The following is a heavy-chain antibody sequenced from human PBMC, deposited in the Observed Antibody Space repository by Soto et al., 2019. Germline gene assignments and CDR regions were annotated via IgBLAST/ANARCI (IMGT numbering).Heavy chain of an antibody. V-gene: IGHV1-69*02. CDR1: GGTFSSYT. CDR3: AMEYCSSTSCYRDY. J-gene: IGHJ4*02. Sequence: QVQLVQSGAEVKKPGSSVKVSCKASGGTFSSYTISWVRQAPGQGLGWMGRIIPILGIANYAQKFQGRVTIXAXKXXSTAYMELSSLRSEDTAVYYCAMEYCSSTSCYRDYWGQGTLVTVSS. CDR2: IIPILGIA. D-gene: IGHD2-2*02.